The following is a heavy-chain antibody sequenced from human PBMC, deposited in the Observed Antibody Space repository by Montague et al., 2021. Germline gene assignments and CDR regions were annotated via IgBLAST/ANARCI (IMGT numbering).Heavy chain of an antibody. Sequence: SETLSLTCTVSGDSMNTYKWNWIRQPPGKGLEWIGYIYSSGNTNYNPSLKSRVTISVDTSRNQFSLEVSSVTAADTAMYYCAREWSSFDFWGHGTMVTVSS. CDR3: AREWSSFDF. V-gene: IGHV4-59*01. D-gene: IGHD1-26*01. J-gene: IGHJ3*01. CDR1: GDSMNTYK. CDR2: IYSSGNT.